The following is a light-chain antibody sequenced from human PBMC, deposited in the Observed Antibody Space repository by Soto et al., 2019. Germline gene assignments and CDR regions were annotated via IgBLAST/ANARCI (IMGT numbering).Light chain of an antibody. Sequence: QSALTQPASVSGSPGQSITISCTGSSSDVGGYHYVSWYQHNPGKAPKLLIYDVNKRPSGVPDRFSGSKFGNTASLTISGLQADDEANFYCCSYAGSYDYVFGTGTKLTVL. CDR1: SSDVGGYHY. J-gene: IGLJ1*01. V-gene: IGLV2-11*01. CDR3: CSYAGSYDYV. CDR2: DVN.